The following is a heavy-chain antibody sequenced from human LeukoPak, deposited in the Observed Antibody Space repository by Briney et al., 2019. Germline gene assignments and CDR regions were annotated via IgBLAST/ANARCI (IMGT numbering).Heavy chain of an antibody. CDR3: ARSGRGTYYYFDW. D-gene: IGHD1-26*01. CDR2: ISGSNGNT. V-gene: IGHV1-18*01. J-gene: IGHJ4*02. CDR1: GYTFTTYA. Sequence: ASVKVSCKASGYTFTTYAISWVRQAPGQGLEWMGWISGSNGNTNYAQKFQGRVTVTADTSTSTAYMEVWSLRPDDTAVYYCARSGRGTYYYFDWWGQGTLVTVPS.